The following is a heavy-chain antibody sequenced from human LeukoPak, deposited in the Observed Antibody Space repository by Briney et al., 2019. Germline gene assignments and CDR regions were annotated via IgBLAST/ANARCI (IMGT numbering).Heavy chain of an antibody. CDR2: IYTSGST. CDR1: GGSISSYY. Sequence: SETLSLTCTVSGGSISSYYWSWIRQPAGKGQEWIGRIYTSGSTNYNPSLKSRVTMSVDTSKNQFSLKLSSVTAADTAVYYCARDLYSSGWLLFDYWGQGTLVTVSS. CDR3: ARDLYSSGWLLFDY. J-gene: IGHJ4*02. V-gene: IGHV4-4*07. D-gene: IGHD6-19*01.